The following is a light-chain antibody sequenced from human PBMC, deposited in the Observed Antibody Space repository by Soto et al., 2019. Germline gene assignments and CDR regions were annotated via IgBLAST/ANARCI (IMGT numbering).Light chain of an antibody. CDR1: QSVDRTF. J-gene: IGKJ1*01. CDR2: GAS. V-gene: IGKV3-20*01. Sequence: EIVLTQSPGSLSLSPGQRATLSCRASQSVDRTFFAWYQKKPGQATRLLIYGASKRDTGVPDRFSGRWSWTDFTLSIRRLEPEDLALYYCQQYRSSVTFGQGTKVEI. CDR3: QQYRSSVT.